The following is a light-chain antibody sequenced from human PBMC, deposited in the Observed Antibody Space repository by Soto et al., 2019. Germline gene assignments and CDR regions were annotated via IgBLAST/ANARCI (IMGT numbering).Light chain of an antibody. CDR2: GAS. V-gene: IGKV3-15*01. J-gene: IGKJ2*01. CDR1: QSVSSK. CDR3: QQYTHWPLYT. Sequence: EIVMTQSQATLSVSPGERATLSCRASQSVSSKLAWYQQKPGQAPRLLIYGASTRATVIPARFSDSGSGTEFSLTISSLLSEDFAVYYCQQYTHWPLYTFGQGTHLAIK.